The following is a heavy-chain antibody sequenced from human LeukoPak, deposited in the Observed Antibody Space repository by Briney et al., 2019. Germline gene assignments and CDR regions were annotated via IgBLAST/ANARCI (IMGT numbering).Heavy chain of an antibody. J-gene: IGHJ4*02. D-gene: IGHD5-24*01. Sequence: ASVKVSCKASGGTFSSYAISWVRPAPGQGLEWMGRIIPILGIANYAQKFQGRVTITADKSTSTAYMELSSLRSEDTAVYYCARVEMATMGFDYWGQGTLVTVSS. CDR1: GGTFSSYA. CDR2: IIPILGIA. CDR3: ARVEMATMGFDY. V-gene: IGHV1-69*04.